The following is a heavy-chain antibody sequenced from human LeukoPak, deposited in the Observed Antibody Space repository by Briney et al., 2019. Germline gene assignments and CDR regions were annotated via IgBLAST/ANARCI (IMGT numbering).Heavy chain of an antibody. CDR2: INWNSDNI. J-gene: IGHJ3*02. V-gene: IGHV3-9*01. CDR1: GFTFNDHA. D-gene: IGHD3-22*01. Sequence: GRSLRLSCAAPGFTFNDHAKYWVRQAPGKGLEWVSGINWNSDNIGYADSVKGRFTISRDDAKNSLFLQMNSLRTEDTALYYCARASYYYDTTGLGAVDIWGQGTMVTVSS. CDR3: ARASYYYDTTGLGAVDI.